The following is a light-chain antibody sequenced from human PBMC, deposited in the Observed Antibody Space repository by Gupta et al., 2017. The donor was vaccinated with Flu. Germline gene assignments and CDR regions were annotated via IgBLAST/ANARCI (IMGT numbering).Light chain of an antibody. CDR1: QSVHSNY. Sequence: EIVLTQSPGTLSLSPGDRATLSCRASQSVHSNYLAWYQQKPGQAPRLLIFAASSRATGIPDRFSGSGSGTDFTLIISRLEPEDFAVYYCRHYGNPPETFGPGTKVDIK. CDR2: AAS. J-gene: IGKJ3*01. CDR3: RHYGNPPET. V-gene: IGKV3-20*01.